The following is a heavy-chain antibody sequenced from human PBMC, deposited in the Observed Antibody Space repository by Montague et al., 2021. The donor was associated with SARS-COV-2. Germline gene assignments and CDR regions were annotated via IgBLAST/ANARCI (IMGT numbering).Heavy chain of an antibody. J-gene: IGHJ4*02. Sequence: SETLSLTCTVSGGSINPYYWSWVRQPPGKGLEWIAYIENSGRTEYKSSLQSRVAVSIDTSKSHFSLRLSPLTAADTAVYFCARGVYGAYFDYWGQGMLVTVSS. CDR1: GGSINPYY. D-gene: IGHD2-21*01. V-gene: IGHV4-59*01. CDR3: ARGVYGAYFDY. CDR2: IENSGRT.